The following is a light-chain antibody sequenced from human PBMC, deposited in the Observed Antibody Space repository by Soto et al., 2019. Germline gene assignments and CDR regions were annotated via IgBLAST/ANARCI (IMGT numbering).Light chain of an antibody. J-gene: IGLJ2*01. Sequence: QSALTQPASVSGSPGQSITISCTGTSSDLSTYNYVSWYQQHPGKAPKLMIYDVSFRPSGVSNRFSGSKSVNTASLTISGLRAEDEADYYYTSYTSGSTDVVFGGGTQLTVL. V-gene: IGLV2-14*01. CDR3: TSYTSGSTDVV. CDR2: DVS. CDR1: SSDLSTYNY.